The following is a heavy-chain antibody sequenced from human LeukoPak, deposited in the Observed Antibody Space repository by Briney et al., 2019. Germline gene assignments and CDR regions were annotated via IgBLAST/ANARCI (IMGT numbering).Heavy chain of an antibody. J-gene: IGHJ4*02. CDR1: GFTFSHYW. CDR2: IRQDGSAR. Sequence: GGSLRLSCAGSGFTFSHYWMCWVRQAPGKGLEWVANIRQDGSARSYVDSVKGRFTISRDNAKDSLFLQLDSLRADDTAVYYCARIGWPSNGGWYFGQWGQGTLVTVSS. V-gene: IGHV3-7*01. CDR3: ARIGWPSNGGWYFGQ. D-gene: IGHD6-19*01.